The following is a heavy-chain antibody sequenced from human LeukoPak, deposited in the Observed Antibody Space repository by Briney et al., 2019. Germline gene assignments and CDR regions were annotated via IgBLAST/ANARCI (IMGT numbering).Heavy chain of an antibody. Sequence: ASVKVSCKASGYTFTSYAISGVRQAPGQGLEWVGWISADKGNTDYAQRFQGRVTMTTDTPTSTAYMELRSLRSDGTAVYCCARLCRIRWCLHDWFDPWGQGTLLTVSS. J-gene: IGHJ5*02. D-gene: IGHD2-21*01. V-gene: IGHV1-18*01. CDR2: ISADKGNT. CDR1: GYTFTSYA. CDR3: ARLCRIRWCLHDWFDP.